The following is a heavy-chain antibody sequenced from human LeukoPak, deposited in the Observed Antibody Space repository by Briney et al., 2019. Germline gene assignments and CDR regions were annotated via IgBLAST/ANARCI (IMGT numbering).Heavy chain of an antibody. D-gene: IGHD1-26*01. CDR2: MNPKSANT. CDR3: ARGPMYSASYNY. V-gene: IGHV1-8*02. J-gene: IGHJ4*02. CDR1: GYTFTGYY. Sequence: ASVKVSCKTSGYTFTGYYMHWVRQAPGQGLEWMAWMNPKSANTGYAQKFQGRVTATRNTSISTAYMELSGLRSDDTAVYYCARGPMYSASYNYWGQGTLVTVSS.